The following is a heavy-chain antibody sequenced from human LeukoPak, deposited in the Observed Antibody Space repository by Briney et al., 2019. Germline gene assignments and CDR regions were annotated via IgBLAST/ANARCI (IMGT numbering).Heavy chain of an antibody. J-gene: IGHJ6*03. V-gene: IGHV4-39*01. CDR1: GGSISSSSYY. D-gene: IGHD2-2*01. CDR3: ARTPWDIVVVPHYYYYMDV. CDR2: IYYSGST. Sequence: PSETLSLTCTVSGGSISSSSYYWGWLRQPPGKGLEWIGSIYYSGSTYYNPSRKSRVTISENKSKNQFSRKMSSVTAADTAVYYCARTPWDIVVVPHYYYYMDVWGKGTTVTVSS.